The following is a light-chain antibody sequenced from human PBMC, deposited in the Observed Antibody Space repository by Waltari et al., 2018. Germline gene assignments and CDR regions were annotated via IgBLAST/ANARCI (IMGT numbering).Light chain of an antibody. CDR2: GNN. V-gene: IGLV1-40*01. Sequence: QSVLTQPPSVSGAPGQRVTISCTGSSSNIGAGYDVHWYQQLPGTAPKLLIYGNNHRPSGVPDRFSGSKSGTSASLAITGLQAEDEADYYCQSYDSSLSAVVFGGGTKLTVL. CDR1: SSNIGAGYD. CDR3: QSYDSSLSAVV. J-gene: IGLJ2*01.